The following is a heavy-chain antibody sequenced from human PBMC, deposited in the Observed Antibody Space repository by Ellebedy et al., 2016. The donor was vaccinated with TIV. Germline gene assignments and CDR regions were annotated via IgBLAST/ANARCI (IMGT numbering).Heavy chain of an antibody. Sequence: PGGSLRLSCVASGFTFNSFAMSWVRQAPGKGLEWVSTISNSGESTNNADSGKGRFTISSDNSKNTLYLQMNGLRAEDTAVYYCAKDRIVGARKFDDWGQGTLVTVSS. CDR1: GFTFNSFA. V-gene: IGHV3-23*01. CDR3: AKDRIVGARKFDD. CDR2: ISNSGEST. D-gene: IGHD1-26*01. J-gene: IGHJ4*02.